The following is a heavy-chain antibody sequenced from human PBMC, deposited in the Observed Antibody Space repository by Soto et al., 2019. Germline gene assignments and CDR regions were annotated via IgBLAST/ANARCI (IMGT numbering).Heavy chain of an antibody. D-gene: IGHD5-18*01. CDR2: ISYDGSNK. CDR1: GFTFSSYA. J-gene: IGHJ6*02. Sequence: GGSLRLSCAASGFTFSSYAMHCVRQAPGKGLEWVAVISYDGSNKYYADSVKGRFTISRDNSKNTLYLQMNSLRAEDTAVYYCARVLIRYPNTPTGYSYGRPHTTYYYYGMDVWGQGTTVTVSS. V-gene: IGHV3-30-3*01. CDR3: ARVLIRYPNTPTGYSYGRPHTTYYYYGMDV.